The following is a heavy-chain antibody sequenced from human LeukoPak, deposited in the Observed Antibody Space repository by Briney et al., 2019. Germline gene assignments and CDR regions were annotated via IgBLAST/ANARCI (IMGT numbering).Heavy chain of an antibody. Sequence: KPSETLSLTCAVYGGSFSGYYWSWIRQPPGKGLEWIGEINHSGSTNYSPSLKSRVTISVDTSKNQFSLKLSSVTAADTAVYYCARVQIKTMIVVVSRRYYFDYWGQGTLVTVSS. D-gene: IGHD3-22*01. CDR1: GGSFSGYY. V-gene: IGHV4-34*01. CDR3: ARVQIKTMIVVVSRRYYFDY. J-gene: IGHJ4*02. CDR2: INHSGST.